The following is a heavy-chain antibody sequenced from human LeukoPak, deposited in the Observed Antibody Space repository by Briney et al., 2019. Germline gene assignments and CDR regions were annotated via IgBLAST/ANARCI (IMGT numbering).Heavy chain of an antibody. D-gene: IGHD7-27*01. Sequence: SETLSLTCAVSGGSISSSNWWSWVRQPPGKGLEWIGEIYHSGSTNYNPSLKSRVTISVDNSKNQFSLKLSSVTAADTAVYYCARKPNWGLAPFDYWGQGTPVTVSS. V-gene: IGHV4-4*02. CDR1: GGSISSSNW. CDR3: ARKPNWGLAPFDY. J-gene: IGHJ4*02. CDR2: IYHSGST.